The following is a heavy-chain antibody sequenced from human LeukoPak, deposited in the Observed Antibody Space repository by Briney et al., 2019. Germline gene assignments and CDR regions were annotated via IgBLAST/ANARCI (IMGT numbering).Heavy chain of an antibody. J-gene: IGHJ5*02. D-gene: IGHD3-3*01. CDR1: GGSISSYY. Sequence: PSETLSLTCTVSGGSISSYYWSWIRQPPGKGLEWIGSIYYSGSTYYNPSLKSRVTISVDTSKNQFSLKLSSVTAAGTAVYYCARHEGSVLRFLEPNHGWFDPWGQGTLVTVSS. CDR2: IYYSGST. CDR3: ARHEGSVLRFLEPNHGWFDP. V-gene: IGHV4-59*05.